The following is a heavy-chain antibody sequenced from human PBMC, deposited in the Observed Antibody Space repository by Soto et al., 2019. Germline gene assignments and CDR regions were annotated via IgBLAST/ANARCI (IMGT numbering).Heavy chain of an antibody. J-gene: IGHJ6*02. CDR1: GGTFSSYA. V-gene: IGHV1-69*13. CDR2: IIPIFGTA. CDR3: ARVDSSSAGPYYYGMDV. D-gene: IGHD6-6*01. Sequence: GASVKVSCKASGGTFSSYAISWVRQAPGQGLEWMGGIIPIFGTANYAQKFQGRVTITADESTSTAYMELSSLRSEDTAVYYYARVDSSSAGPYYYGMDVWGQGTTVTVSS.